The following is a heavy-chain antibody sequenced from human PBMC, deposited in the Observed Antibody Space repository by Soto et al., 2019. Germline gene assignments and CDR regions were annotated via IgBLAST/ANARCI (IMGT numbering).Heavy chain of an antibody. CDR3: ARAPAGFTMIVVVIDY. CDR1: GYTFTSYG. Sequence: ASVKVSCKASGYTFTSYGISWVRQAPGQGLEWMGWISAYNGNTNYAQKLQGRVTMTTDTSTSTAYMELRSLRSDDTAVYYCARAPAGFTMIVVVIDYWGQGTLVTVSS. J-gene: IGHJ4*02. CDR2: ISAYNGNT. D-gene: IGHD3-22*01. V-gene: IGHV1-18*01.